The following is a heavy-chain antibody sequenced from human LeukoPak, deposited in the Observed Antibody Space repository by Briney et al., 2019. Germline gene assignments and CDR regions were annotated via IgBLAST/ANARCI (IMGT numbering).Heavy chain of an antibody. D-gene: IGHD6-19*01. V-gene: IGHV1-69*13. J-gene: IGHJ5*02. CDR3: ARNPVAANRGWFAP. CDR1: ARTFSSYA. Sequence: ASVNVACKAAARTFSSYAISWVRQPAGEVREWVGGILPMSGTRNYAQKFQGRLRITVDELMSIVEMELSSLRSEDTAVYHCARNPVAANRGWFAPWGQGNLVTVSS. CDR2: ILPMSGTR.